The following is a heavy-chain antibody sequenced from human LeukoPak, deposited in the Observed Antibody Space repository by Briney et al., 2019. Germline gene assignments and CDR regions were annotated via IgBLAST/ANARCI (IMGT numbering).Heavy chain of an antibody. CDR2: ISSTGSST. CDR3: AMSQSGWYFY. V-gene: IGHV3-64D*09. CDR1: GFTFSDSA. D-gene: IGHD6-19*01. Sequence: PGGSLRLSCSASGFTFSDSAMHWVRQALGEGLEYVSSISSTGSSTYYADSVKGRFTISRDNSKNTLYLQMSSLRAEDTAVYYCAMSQSGWYFYWGQGTLVTVSS. J-gene: IGHJ4*02.